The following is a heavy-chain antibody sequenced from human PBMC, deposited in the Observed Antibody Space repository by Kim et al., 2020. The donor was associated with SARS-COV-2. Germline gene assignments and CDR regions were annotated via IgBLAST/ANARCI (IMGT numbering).Heavy chain of an antibody. CDR3: AREYSYDYVWGSYRPNWFEP. J-gene: IGHJ5*02. V-gene: IGHV3-7*01. CDR2: IKQDGSEK. Sequence: GGSLRLSCAASGFTFSSYWMSWVRQAPGKGLEWVANIKQDGSEKYYVDSVKGRFTISRDNAKNSLYLQMNSLRAEDTAVYYCAREYSYDYVWGSYRPNWFEPWGQGTLVTVSS. CDR1: GFTFSSYW. D-gene: IGHD3-16*02.